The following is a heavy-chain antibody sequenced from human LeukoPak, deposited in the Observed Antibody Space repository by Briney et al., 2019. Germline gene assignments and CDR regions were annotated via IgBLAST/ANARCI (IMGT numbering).Heavy chain of an antibody. J-gene: IGHJ4*02. CDR2: ISSDGSNK. V-gene: IGHV3-30-3*01. CDR3: ARDDDYGDNCLDY. CDR1: RFTFSEST. Sequence: GSLRLSCAASRFTFSESTMHWVRQAPGKGLEWVAVISSDGSNKNFADSVRGRFTISRDSSKNTLFLQMNSLRPEDTAVYYCARDDDYGDNCLDYWGQGTLVTVSS. D-gene: IGHD4-17*01.